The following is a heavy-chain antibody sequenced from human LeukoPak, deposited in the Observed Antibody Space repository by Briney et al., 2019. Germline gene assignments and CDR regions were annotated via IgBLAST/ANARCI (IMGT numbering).Heavy chain of an antibody. CDR3: ARNKAHCSSLNCPPDL. CDR2: ISGRTPTT. Sequence: GGSLRLSCAASGFNLSPFGMIWVRQTPEKGLEWLSYISGRTPTTFYVDSVRGRFTVSRDNAKKALYLQMNNLRVGDTAMYYCARNKAHCSSLNCPPDLWGRGTLVTVSS. D-gene: IGHD2-2*01. CDR1: GFNLSPFG. J-gene: IGHJ2*01. V-gene: IGHV3-48*01.